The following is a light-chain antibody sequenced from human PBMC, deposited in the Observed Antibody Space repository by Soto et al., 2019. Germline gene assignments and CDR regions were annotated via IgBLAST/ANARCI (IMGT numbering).Light chain of an antibody. CDR1: SSDVGAYNY. Sequence: QSALTQPASVSGSPGQSITISCTGTSSDVGAYNYVSWYQQHPGKAPKLMISEVTNRPSGVSDRFSGSKSGNTASLTISGLQAEDEADYYCSSFTSRVTFVFGTGTKLTVL. J-gene: IGLJ1*01. CDR3: SSFTSRVTFV. CDR2: EVT. V-gene: IGLV2-14*01.